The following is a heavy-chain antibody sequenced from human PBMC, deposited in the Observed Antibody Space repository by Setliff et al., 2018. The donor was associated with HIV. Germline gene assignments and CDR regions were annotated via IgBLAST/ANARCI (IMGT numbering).Heavy chain of an antibody. Sequence: ASVKVSCKASGYTFISYAIHWVRQAPGQRLEWMGWINVGNGKTKYSQNFQGRVTITRDTFASTAYMELSSLRSEDTAVYYCARSLERQWLVPYYMDAWGKGTTVT. CDR2: INVGNGKT. D-gene: IGHD6-19*01. CDR3: ARSLERQWLVPYYMDA. CDR1: GYTFISYA. V-gene: IGHV1-3*01. J-gene: IGHJ6*03.